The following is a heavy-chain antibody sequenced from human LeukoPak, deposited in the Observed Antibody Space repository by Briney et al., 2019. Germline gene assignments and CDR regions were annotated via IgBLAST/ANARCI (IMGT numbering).Heavy chain of an antibody. CDR2: ISGWGGST. D-gene: IGHD4-11*01. V-gene: IGHV3-23*01. J-gene: IGHJ6*02. Sequence: GGPVRLLCGASGFTFRSHAMLGLRHAPGEAGVCVSAISGWGGSTYYADSVKGRFTISRDNSKNTLYLQMNSLRAEDTAVYYCAKDGSNYYYYYGMDVWGQGTTVTVSS. CDR3: AKDGSNYYYYYGMDV. CDR1: GFTFRSHA.